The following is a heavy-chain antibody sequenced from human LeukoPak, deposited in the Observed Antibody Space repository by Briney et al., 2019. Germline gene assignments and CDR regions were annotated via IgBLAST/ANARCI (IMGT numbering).Heavy chain of an antibody. CDR2: IYYSGST. J-gene: IGHJ4*02. Sequence: PSETLSLTCTVSGGSISSYYWSWIRQPPGKGLEWIGYIYYSGSTNYNPSLKSRVTISVDTSKNQFSLKLSSVTAADTAVYYCARDARTGGFDYWGQGTLVTVSS. CDR3: ARDARTGGFDY. CDR1: GGSISSYY. V-gene: IGHV4-59*12. D-gene: IGHD1/OR15-1a*01.